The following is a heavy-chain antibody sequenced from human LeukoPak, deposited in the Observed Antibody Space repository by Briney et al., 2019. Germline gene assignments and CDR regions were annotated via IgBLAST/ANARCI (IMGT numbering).Heavy chain of an antibody. D-gene: IGHD3-3*01. CDR2: IYYSGST. CDR3: ARGDDFWSGYPYYYYMDV. J-gene: IGHJ6*03. V-gene: IGHV4-59*01. Sequence: PSETLSLTCTVSGGSISSYYWSWIRQPPGKGLEWIGYIYYSGSTNYNPSLKSRVTISVDTSKNQFSLKLSSVTAADTAVYYCARGDDFWSGYPYYYYMDVWGKGTTVTVSS. CDR1: GGSISSYY.